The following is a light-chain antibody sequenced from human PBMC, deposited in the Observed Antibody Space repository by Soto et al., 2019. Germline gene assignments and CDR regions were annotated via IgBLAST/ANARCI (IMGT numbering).Light chain of an antibody. Sequence: EIVLTQSPATLSLSPGERATLSCRASQSVSSYLAWYQQKPGQAPRLLIYDASNRATGIPARFSGSGSGTDFTLPISSREPEDFAVYYCQQRSNWPPWTFGQGTKVEI. CDR3: QQRSNWPPWT. J-gene: IGKJ1*01. CDR2: DAS. CDR1: QSVSSY. V-gene: IGKV3-11*01.